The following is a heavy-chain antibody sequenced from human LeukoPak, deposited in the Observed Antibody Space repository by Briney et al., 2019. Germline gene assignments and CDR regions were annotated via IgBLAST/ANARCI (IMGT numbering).Heavy chain of an antibody. J-gene: IGHJ4*02. CDR3: AREQRPMVRGVNLDY. V-gene: IGHV1-69*04. CDR2: IIPILGIA. D-gene: IGHD3-10*01. Sequence: GASVTVSCKASGGAFSSYAISWVRQAPGQGLEWMGRIIPILGIANYAQKFQGRVTITADKSTSTAYMELSSLRSEDTAVYYCAREQRPMVRGVNLDYWGQGTLVTVSS. CDR1: GGAFSSYA.